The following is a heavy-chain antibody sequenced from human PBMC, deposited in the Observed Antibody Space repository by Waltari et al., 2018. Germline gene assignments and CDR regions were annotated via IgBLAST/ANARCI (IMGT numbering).Heavy chain of an antibody. CDR3: ARQNVGPGSAHLDH. CDR1: GGSISSYY. J-gene: IGHJ4*02. CDR2: IYNSGSA. D-gene: IGHD3-10*01. Sequence: QVQLQESGPGLVKPSETLSLTCTVSGGSISSYYWSWIRQPAGKGLEWIGLIYNSGSASYNPSRKSRVTISGDTSKNQFSLKLNSVTADDTAMYYCARQNVGPGSAHLDHWGQGTLVTVSS. V-gene: IGHV4-4*07.